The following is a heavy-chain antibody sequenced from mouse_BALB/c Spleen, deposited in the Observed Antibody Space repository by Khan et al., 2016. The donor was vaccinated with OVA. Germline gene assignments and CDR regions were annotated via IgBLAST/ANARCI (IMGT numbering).Heavy chain of an antibody. CDR1: GYSITTDYA. CDR2: ISYSGNT. Sequence: EVKLQESGPGLVKPSQSLSLTCTVTGYSITTDYAWNWIRQFPGNKLEWMGFISYSGNTKYNPSLKSRISITRDTYKNQFFLQLKSVTTEDTARYYCARVYGGDVDYWGQGTTLTVSS. J-gene: IGHJ2*01. CDR3: ARVYGGDVDY. D-gene: IGHD1-1*01. V-gene: IGHV3-2*02.